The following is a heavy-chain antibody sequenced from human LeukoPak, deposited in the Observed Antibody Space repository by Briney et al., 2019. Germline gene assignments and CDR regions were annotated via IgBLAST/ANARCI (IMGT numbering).Heavy chain of an antibody. CDR3: ARVMRDYMDV. CDR2: INRSGST. V-gene: IGHV4-34*01. Sequence: SETLSLTCAVYGGSFSGYYWSWIRQPPGKGLEWIGEINRSGSTNYNPSLKSRVTISVDTSKNQFSLKLSSVTAADTAVYYCARVMRDYMDVWGKGTTVTVSS. D-gene: IGHD3-16*01. J-gene: IGHJ6*03. CDR1: GGSFSGYY.